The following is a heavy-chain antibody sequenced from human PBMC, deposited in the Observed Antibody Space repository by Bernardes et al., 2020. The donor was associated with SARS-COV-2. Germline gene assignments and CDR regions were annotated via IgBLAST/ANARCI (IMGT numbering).Heavy chain of an antibody. CDR2: INPNSGGT. J-gene: IGHJ6*03. Sequence: ASVKVSCKASGYTFTGYYMHWVRQAPGQGLEWMGRINPNSGGTNYAQKFQGRVTMTRDTSISTAYMELSRLRSDDTVVYYCARDRRGNKATYYYDYDMDVWGKGTTLTVSS. CDR3: ARDRRGNKATYYYDYDMDV. CDR1: GYTFTGYY. D-gene: IGHD4-4*01. V-gene: IGHV1-2*05.